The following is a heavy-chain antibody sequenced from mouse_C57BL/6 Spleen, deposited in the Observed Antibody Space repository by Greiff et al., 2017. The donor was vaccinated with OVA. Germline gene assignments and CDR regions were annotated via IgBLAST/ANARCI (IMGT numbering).Heavy chain of an antibody. CDR3: ARWDDYDERAMDY. CDR1: GYAFTNYL. J-gene: IGHJ4*01. Sequence: QVQLQQSGAELVRPGTSVKVSCKASGYAFTNYLIEWVKQRPGQGLEWIGVINPGSGGTNYNEKFKGKATLTADKSSSTAYMQLSSLTSEDSAVYFCARWDDYDERAMDYWGQGTSVTVSS. D-gene: IGHD2-4*01. CDR2: INPGSGGT. V-gene: IGHV1-54*01.